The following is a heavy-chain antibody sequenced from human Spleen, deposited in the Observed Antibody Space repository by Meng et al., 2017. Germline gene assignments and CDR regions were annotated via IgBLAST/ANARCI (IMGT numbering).Heavy chain of an antibody. CDR3: ARGLGFYGSGTKAVVY. J-gene: IGHJ4*02. CDR1: GFTFSSYS. Sequence: GESLKISCAASGFTFSSYSMNWVRQAPGKGLEWVSSISSSSSYIYYADSVKGRFTISRDNAKNSLYLQMNSLRAEDTAVYYCARGLGFYGSGTKAVVYWGQGTLVTVSS. CDR2: ISSSSSYI. D-gene: IGHD3-10*01. V-gene: IGHV3-21*01.